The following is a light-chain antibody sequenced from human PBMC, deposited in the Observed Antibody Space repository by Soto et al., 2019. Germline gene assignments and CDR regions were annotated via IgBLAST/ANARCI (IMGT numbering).Light chain of an antibody. CDR1: ESLLFSNGYNY. CDR3: MQPLQSWA. V-gene: IGKV2-28*01. CDR2: LGS. J-gene: IGKJ1*01. Sequence: DIVTTQSPISRLVTPGKPATISCRSSESLLFSNGYNYLDWYLQKPGQSPQLLIYLGSDRAFGVPDSFSGSGSGTDFTLKISRVEAEDVGVYYCMQPLQSWAFDQGTKV.